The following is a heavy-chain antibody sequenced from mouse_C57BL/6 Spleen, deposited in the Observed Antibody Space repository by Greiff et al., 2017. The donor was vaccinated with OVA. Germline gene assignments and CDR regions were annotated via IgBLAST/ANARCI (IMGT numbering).Heavy chain of an antibody. CDR3: ARDDGYYAWFAY. V-gene: IGHV5-17*01. D-gene: IGHD2-3*01. Sequence: EVKLQESGGGLVKPGGSLKLSCAASGFTFSDYGMHWVRQAPEKGLEWVAYISSGSSTIYYAETVKGRFTISSDNAKNTLFLQMTSLRSEDTAMYYCARDDGYYAWFAYWGQGTLVTVSA. J-gene: IGHJ3*01. CDR1: GFTFSDYG. CDR2: ISSGSSTI.